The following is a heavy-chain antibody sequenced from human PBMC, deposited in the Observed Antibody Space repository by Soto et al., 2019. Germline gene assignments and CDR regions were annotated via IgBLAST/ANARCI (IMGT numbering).Heavy chain of an antibody. Sequence: SETLSLTCTVSGASINSGGYYWNWVRLLPGRGLEWIGYIYFTGNTYYNPSLESRVTISLDTPQNQFSLELNSVSAADTAVYYCLSVHARRVFLAYCCQGALVTVSS. J-gene: IGHJ4*02. CDR3: LSVHARRVFLAY. CDR2: IYFTGNT. D-gene: IGHD3-10*02. CDR1: GASINSGGYY. V-gene: IGHV4-31*03.